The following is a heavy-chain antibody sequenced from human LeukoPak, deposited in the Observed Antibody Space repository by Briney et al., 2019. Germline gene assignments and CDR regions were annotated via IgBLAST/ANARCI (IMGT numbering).Heavy chain of an antibody. CDR2: ISAYNGNT. CDR1: GYTFTSYG. J-gene: IGHJ6*02. V-gene: IGHV1-18*01. D-gene: IGHD3-3*01. Sequence: ASVKVSCKASGYTFTSYGISWARQAPGQGLKWMGWISAYNGNTNYAQKLQGRVTMTTDTSTSTAYMELRSLRSDDTAVYYCARDGKLSFTIFGVVNYYYYGMDVWGQGTTVTVSS. CDR3: ARDGKLSFTIFGVVNYYYYGMDV.